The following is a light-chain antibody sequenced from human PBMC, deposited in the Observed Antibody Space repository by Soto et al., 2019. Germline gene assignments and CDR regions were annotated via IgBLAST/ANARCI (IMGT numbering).Light chain of an antibody. CDR3: QSYDSSLSGWV. J-gene: IGLJ3*02. Sequence: QSELTQPPSVSGAPGQRVTISCTGSSSNIGAGYDVHWYQQLPGTAPKLLIYGNSNRPSGVPDRFSGSKSGTSASLAITGLQAEDEADYYCQSYDSSLSGWVFGGGTKLT. V-gene: IGLV1-40*01. CDR2: GNS. CDR1: SSNIGAGYD.